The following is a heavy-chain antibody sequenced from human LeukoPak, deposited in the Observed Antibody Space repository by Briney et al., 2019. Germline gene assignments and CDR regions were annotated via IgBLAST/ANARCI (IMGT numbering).Heavy chain of an antibody. D-gene: IGHD3-10*01. CDR3: ARGVTMVRGATADAFDI. V-gene: IGHV4-59*01. Sequence: SETLSLTCTVSGGSISSYYWSWIRQPPGKGLEWIEYIYYSGSTNYNPSLKSRVTISVDTSKNQFSLKLSSVTAADTAVYYCARGVTMVRGATADAFDIWGQGTMVTVSS. CDR1: GGSISSYY. CDR2: IYYSGST. J-gene: IGHJ3*02.